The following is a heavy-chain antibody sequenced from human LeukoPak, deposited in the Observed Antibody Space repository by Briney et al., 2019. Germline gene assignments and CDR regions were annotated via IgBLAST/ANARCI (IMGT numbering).Heavy chain of an antibody. CDR3: ARTTEGYCRSTSYSWCYYYYMDV. J-gene: IGHJ6*03. V-gene: IGHV1-46*01. Sequence: ASVKVSCKASGYTFTSYYMHWVRQAPGQGLEWMGIINPSGGSTSYAQKFQGRVTMTRDMSTSTVYMELSSLRSEDTAVYYCARTTEGYCRSTSYSWCYYYYMDVWAKGTTVTVSS. D-gene: IGHD2-2*01. CDR2: INPSGGST. CDR1: GYTFTSYY.